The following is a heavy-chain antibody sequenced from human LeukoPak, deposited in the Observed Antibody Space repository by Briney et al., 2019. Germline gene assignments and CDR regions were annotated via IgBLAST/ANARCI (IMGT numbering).Heavy chain of an antibody. CDR2: ISGSGGNT. J-gene: IGHJ4*02. CDR1: GFTFSSYA. CDR3: AKGGSSSWYVFDY. Sequence: PGGSLRLSCAASGFTFSSYAMSWVRQAPGKGLEWVSAISGSGGNTYYADSVKGRFTISRDNSKNTLYLQMNSLRAEDTAVYYCAKGGSSSWYVFDYWGQGTLVTVSS. V-gene: IGHV3-23*01. D-gene: IGHD6-13*01.